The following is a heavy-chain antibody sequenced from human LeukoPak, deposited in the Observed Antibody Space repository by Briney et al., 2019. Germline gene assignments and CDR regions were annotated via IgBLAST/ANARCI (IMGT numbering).Heavy chain of an antibody. V-gene: IGHV3-23*01. CDR2: ISGSGGST. Sequence: GGSLRLSCAASGFIFSTYAMSWVRQAPGKGLEWVSAISGSGGSTYYADSVKGRFTISRDNSKNTLYLQMNSLRAEDTAVYYCAEIVTTVYIGCWGQGTLVTVSS. J-gene: IGHJ4*02. D-gene: IGHD4-17*01. CDR1: GFIFSTYA. CDR3: AEIVTTVYIGC.